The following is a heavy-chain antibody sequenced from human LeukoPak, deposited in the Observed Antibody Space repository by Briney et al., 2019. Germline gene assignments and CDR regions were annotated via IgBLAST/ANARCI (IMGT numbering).Heavy chain of an antibody. Sequence: GASVKVSCKASTYNFTGYYLHWVRQAPGQGLEWMGLINPYSGGTNSAQKFLGRVTMTRDTSISTAYMELTSLRSDDTAVYYCARGSRDDTFDIWGQGTMVTVSS. J-gene: IGHJ3*02. CDR3: ARGSRDDTFDI. CDR1: TYNFTGYY. V-gene: IGHV1-2*02. CDR2: INPYSGGT.